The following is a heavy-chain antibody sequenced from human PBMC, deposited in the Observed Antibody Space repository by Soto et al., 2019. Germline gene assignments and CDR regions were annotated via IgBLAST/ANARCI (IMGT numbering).Heavy chain of an antibody. V-gene: IGHV1-18*01. CDR2: ISAYNGNT. CDR3: ARDSTPGAAIFGVVIIRNYYYYGMDV. CDR1: GYTFTSYG. J-gene: IGHJ6*02. Sequence: ASVKVSCKASGYTFTSYGISWVRQAPGQGLEWMGWISAYNGNTNYAQKLQGRVTMTTDTSTSTAYMELRGLRSDDTAVYYCARDSTPGAAIFGVVIIRNYYYYGMDVWGQGATVTVSS. D-gene: IGHD3-3*01.